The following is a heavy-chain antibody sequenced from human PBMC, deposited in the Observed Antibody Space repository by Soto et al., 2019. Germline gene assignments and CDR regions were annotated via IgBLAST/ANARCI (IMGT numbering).Heavy chain of an antibody. D-gene: IGHD6-19*01. CDR2: INPNSGGT. V-gene: IGHV1-2*02. CDR3: LREVVAGSDTPYGMDV. Sequence: GASVKVSCKASGYTFTGYYMHRVRQAPGQGLEWMGWINPNSGGTNYAQKFQGRVTMTRDTSISTAYMELSRLRPDDTAVYYCLREVVAGSDTPYGMDVWGQGTTVTVSS. CDR1: GYTFTGYY. J-gene: IGHJ6*02.